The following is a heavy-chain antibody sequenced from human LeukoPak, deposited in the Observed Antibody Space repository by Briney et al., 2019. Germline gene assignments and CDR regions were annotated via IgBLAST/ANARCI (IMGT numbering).Heavy chain of an antibody. CDR3: ARSAYFDY. CDR2: ITSDGSST. V-gene: IGHV3-74*01. J-gene: IGHJ4*02. CDR1: GFTFRSYW. Sequence: GGSLRLSCAASGFTFRSYWMHWVRQAPGKGLVWVSFITSDGSSTNYADSVKGRLTISRDNAKNTLYLQMNSLRAEDTAVYYCARSAYFDYWGQGTLVTVSS.